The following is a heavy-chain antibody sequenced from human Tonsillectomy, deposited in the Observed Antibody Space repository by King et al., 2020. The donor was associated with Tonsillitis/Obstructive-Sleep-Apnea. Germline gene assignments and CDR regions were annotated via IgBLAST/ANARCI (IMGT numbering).Heavy chain of an antibody. Sequence: VQLVESGGGVVQPGRSLRLSCAASGFTFSSYAMHWVRQAPGKGLEWVAVISYDGSNKYYADSVKGRFTISRDNPKNTLYLQMNSLRAEDTAVYYCARESRVQLDYWGQGTLVTVSS. J-gene: IGHJ4*02. CDR3: ARESRVQLDY. V-gene: IGHV3-30*04. D-gene: IGHD5-18*01. CDR1: GFTFSSYA. CDR2: ISYDGSNK.